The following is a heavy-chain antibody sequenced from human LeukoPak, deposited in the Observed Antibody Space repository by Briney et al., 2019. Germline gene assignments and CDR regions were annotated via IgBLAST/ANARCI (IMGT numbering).Heavy chain of an antibody. CDR3: ARDRGYGSGYYFDN. V-gene: IGHV3-11*04. Sequence: GGSLRLSCAASGFTFSDYHMSRIRQVPGKGLEWLSYIDGGGTITYYAAFEEGRFTISGDNAKNSVYLQMDSLRAEDTAVYYCARDRGYGSGYYFDNWGQGTLVTVSS. CDR2: IDGGGTIT. CDR1: GFTFSDYH. J-gene: IGHJ4*02. D-gene: IGHD3-3*01.